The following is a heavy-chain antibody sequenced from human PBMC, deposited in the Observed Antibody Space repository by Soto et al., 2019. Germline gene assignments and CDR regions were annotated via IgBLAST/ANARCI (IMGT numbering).Heavy chain of an antibody. V-gene: IGHV3-23*01. CDR2: ISGSGGST. CDR3: AKYGSSSWYHYYYYMDV. J-gene: IGHJ6*03. Sequence: PGGSLRLSCAASGFTFSSYAMSWVRQAPGKGLEWVSAISGSGGSTYYADSVKGRFTISRDNSKNTLYLQMNSLRAEDTAVYYCAKYGSSSWYHYYYYMDVWGKGTTLTVSS. D-gene: IGHD6-13*01. CDR1: GFTFSSYA.